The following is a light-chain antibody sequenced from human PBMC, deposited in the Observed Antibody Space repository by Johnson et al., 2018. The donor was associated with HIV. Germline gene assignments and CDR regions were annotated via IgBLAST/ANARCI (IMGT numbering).Light chain of an antibody. CDR2: ENT. CDR3: GTWDSSLGGV. V-gene: IGLV1-51*02. Sequence: QSVLTQPPSVSAAPGQKVTISCSGSSSNIGNNYVSWYQQLPGTAPKLLIYENTKRPSGIPDRFSGSKSGTSATLGITGLQTGDESDYYCGTWDSSLGGVFGTGTKVTVL. CDR1: SSNIGNNY. J-gene: IGLJ1*01.